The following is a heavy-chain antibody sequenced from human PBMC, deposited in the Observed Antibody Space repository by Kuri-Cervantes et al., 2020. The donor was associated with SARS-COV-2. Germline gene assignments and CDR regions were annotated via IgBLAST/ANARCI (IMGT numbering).Heavy chain of an antibody. V-gene: IGHV3-74*01. CDR3: ARASSYGDYPPGHFDY. Sequence: GESLKISCAASGFTFSSYWMHWARQAPGKGLVWVSRINSDGSSTSYADSVKGRFTISRDNAKNTLYLQMNSLRAEDTAVYYCARASSYGDYPPGHFDYWGQGTLVTVSS. CDR1: GFTFSSYW. D-gene: IGHD4-17*01. J-gene: IGHJ4*02. CDR2: INSDGSST.